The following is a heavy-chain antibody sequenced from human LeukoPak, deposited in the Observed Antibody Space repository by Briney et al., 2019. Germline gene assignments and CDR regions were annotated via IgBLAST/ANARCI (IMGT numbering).Heavy chain of an antibody. Sequence: PGGSLRLSCAASGFTFDDYGMSWVRQAPGKGLEWVSGINWNGGSTGYADSVKGRFTISRDNSKNTLYLQMNSLRAEDTAVYYCAKDVLSQQLYGYWGQGTLVTVSS. D-gene: IGHD6-13*01. CDR1: GFTFDDYG. V-gene: IGHV3-20*04. J-gene: IGHJ4*02. CDR2: INWNGGST. CDR3: AKDVLSQQLYGY.